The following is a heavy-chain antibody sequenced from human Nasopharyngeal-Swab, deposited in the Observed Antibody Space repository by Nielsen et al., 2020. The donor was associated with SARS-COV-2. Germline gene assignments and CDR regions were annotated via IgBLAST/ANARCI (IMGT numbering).Heavy chain of an antibody. J-gene: IGHJ1*01. D-gene: IGHD6-19*01. Sequence: SETLSLTCAVSGGSFSSETWWSWVRPPPGKGLEWIGQIHHSGITNYNPSVKSRVIISLDKSKSQFSLKVTSVTAADTAVYYCVRHRESSGWCFQHWGQGTLVTVSS. CDR2: IHHSGIT. CDR3: VRHRESSGWCFQH. CDR1: GGSFSSETW. V-gene: IGHV4-4*02.